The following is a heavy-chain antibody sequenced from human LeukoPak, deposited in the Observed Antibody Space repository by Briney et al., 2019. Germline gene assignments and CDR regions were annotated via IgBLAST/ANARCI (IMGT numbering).Heavy chain of an antibody. CDR3: ARRLAQYDCFDP. V-gene: IGHV6-1*01. Sequence: SQTLSLTCAISGDSVSSNSVTWNWIRQSPSRGLEWLGRTYYRSTWYNDYAVSVRSRITINPDTSKNQFSLHLNSVTPEDTAVYYCARRLAQYDCFDPWGQGILVTVSS. J-gene: IGHJ5*02. CDR2: TYYRSTWYN. CDR1: GDSVSSNSVT. D-gene: IGHD3-9*01.